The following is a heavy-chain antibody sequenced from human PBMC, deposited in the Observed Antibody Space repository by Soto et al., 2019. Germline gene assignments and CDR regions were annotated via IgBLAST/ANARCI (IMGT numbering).Heavy chain of an antibody. CDR3: ARGGYYAGSAWMGDY. Sequence: EVQLVESGGSLIQPGGSLRLSCAASGFTVSSNYMSWVRQAPGKWLEWVSVIYSGGSTYYADSVKGRFTISRDNSKNTLYPQMNSLRAEDTAVYYCARGGYYAGSAWMGDYWGQGTLVTVSS. V-gene: IGHV3-53*01. J-gene: IGHJ4*02. CDR2: IYSGGST. CDR1: GFTVSSNY. D-gene: IGHD3-22*01.